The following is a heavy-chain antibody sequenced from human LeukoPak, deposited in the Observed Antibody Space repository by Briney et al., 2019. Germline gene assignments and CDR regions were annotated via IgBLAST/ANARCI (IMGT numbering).Heavy chain of an antibody. V-gene: IGHV1-18*01. J-gene: IGHJ4*02. CDR2: ISAYNGNT. CDR1: GYTFTSYG. D-gene: IGHD1-26*01. CDR3: AREMEDSGSYFFDY. Sequence: GASVTVSCKASGYTFTSYGSSWVRQAPGQGLEWMGWISAYNGNTNYAQKLQGRVTMTTDTSTSTAYMELRSLRSDDTAVYYCAREMEDSGSYFFDYWGQGTLVTVSS.